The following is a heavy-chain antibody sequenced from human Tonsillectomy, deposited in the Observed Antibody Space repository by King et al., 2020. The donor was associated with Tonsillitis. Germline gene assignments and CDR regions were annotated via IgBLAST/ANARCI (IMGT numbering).Heavy chain of an antibody. CDR2: ISSSSSYI. V-gene: IGHV3-21*01. Sequence: DVQLVESGGGLVKPGGSLRLSCAASGFTFSSYSMNWVRQAPGKGLEWVSSISSSSSYIYYADSVKGRFTISRDNAKNSLYLQMNSLSAEDTAVYYCARIYGGNPNWFDPWGQGTLVTVSS. CDR3: ARIYGGNPNWFDP. D-gene: IGHD4-23*01. CDR1: GFTFSSYS. J-gene: IGHJ5*02.